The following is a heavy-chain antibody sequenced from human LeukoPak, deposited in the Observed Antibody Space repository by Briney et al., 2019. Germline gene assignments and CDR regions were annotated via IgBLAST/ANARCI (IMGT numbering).Heavy chain of an antibody. CDR1: GFTFSSYD. CDR3: ARDNVYYGMDV. V-gene: IGHV3-13*01. CDR2: IGTAGDT. J-gene: IGHJ6*02. Sequence: GGSLRLSRAASGFTFSSYDMHWVRQATGKGLEWVSAIGTAGDTYYPGSVKGRFTISRENAKNSLYLQMNSLRAGDTAVYYCARDNVYYGMDVWGQGTTVTVSS.